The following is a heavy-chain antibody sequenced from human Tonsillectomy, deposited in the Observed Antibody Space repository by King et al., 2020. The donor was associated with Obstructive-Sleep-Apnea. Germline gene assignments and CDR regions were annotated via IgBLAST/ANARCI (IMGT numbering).Heavy chain of an antibody. D-gene: IGHD1-1*01. CDR3: ARGGWYDWRDRNWFDP. V-gene: IGHV3-48*04. CDR1: GFTFSSYN. CDR2: ISSSSDTM. Sequence: VQLVESGGGLVQPGGSLRLSCAASGFTFSSYNMNCVRQAPGKGLEGGAYISSSSDTMYYADSLKGRFPLSRDNAKHSLYLQMSNLSAEDTGVYYCARGGWYDWRDRNWFDPWGQGTLVTVSS. J-gene: IGHJ5*02.